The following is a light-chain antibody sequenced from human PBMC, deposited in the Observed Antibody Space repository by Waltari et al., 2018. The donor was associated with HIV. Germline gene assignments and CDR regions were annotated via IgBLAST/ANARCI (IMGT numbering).Light chain of an antibody. CDR1: SSNIGSNT. J-gene: IGLJ3*02. V-gene: IGLV1-44*01. CDR2: SNN. CDR3: AAWDDSLRGLV. Sequence: QSVLTQPPSASGTPGQRVTISCSGSSSNIGSNTVNWYQQLPGTAPKLLIYSNNQRPSGVPDRFSGSKSGTSASLAISGLQSEDEADYYCAAWDDSLRGLVFGGGTKLTVL.